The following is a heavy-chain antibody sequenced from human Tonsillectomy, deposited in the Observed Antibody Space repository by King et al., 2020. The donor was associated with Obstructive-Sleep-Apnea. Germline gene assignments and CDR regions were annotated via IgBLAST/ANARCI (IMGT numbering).Heavy chain of an antibody. Sequence: VQLVESGGVVVQPGGSLRLSCAASGFTFEDYTMHWVCQAPGKGLEWGSLISWDGGSTYYADAVKGRFTISRDNSKNSLYRQMNSLRTEDTALYYCAKDGRDYYDSSGYYDYWGQGTLVTVSS. J-gene: IGHJ4*02. D-gene: IGHD3-22*01. CDR3: AKDGRDYYDSSGYYDY. V-gene: IGHV3-43*01. CDR2: ISWDGGST. CDR1: GFTFEDYT.